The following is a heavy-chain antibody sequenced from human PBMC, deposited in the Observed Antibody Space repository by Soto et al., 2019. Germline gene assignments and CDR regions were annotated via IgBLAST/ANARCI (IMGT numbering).Heavy chain of an antibody. Sequence: TLSLTCAVYGGSFSGYYWSWIRQPPGKGLEWIGEINHSGSTNYNPSLKSRVTISVDTSKNQFSLKLSSVTAADTAVYYCARGRYSSSWFDPWGQGTLVTVSS. D-gene: IGHD6-13*01. CDR2: INHSGST. V-gene: IGHV4-34*01. CDR1: GGSFSGYY. CDR3: ARGRYSSSWFDP. J-gene: IGHJ5*02.